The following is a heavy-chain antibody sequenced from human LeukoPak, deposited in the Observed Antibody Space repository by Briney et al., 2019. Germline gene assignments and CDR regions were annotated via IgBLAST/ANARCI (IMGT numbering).Heavy chain of an antibody. CDR2: ISSSGSTI. Sequence: PGGSLRLSCAASGFTFSDYYMSWIRQAPGKGLEWVSYISSSGSTIYYADSVKGRFTISRDNAKNSLYLQMNGLRAEDTAVYYCAKDFDSYYDSTGYGASFSYWGQGTLVTVSS. J-gene: IGHJ4*02. D-gene: IGHD3-22*01. V-gene: IGHV3-11*04. CDR1: GFTFSDYY. CDR3: AKDFDSYYDSTGYGASFSY.